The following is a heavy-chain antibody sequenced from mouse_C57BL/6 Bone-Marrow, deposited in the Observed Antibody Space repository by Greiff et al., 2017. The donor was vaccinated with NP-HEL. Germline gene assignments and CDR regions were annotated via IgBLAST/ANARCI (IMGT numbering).Heavy chain of an antibody. CDR3: ARSYYYGSSLDY. Sequence: EVKLVESGGGLVQPGGSLKLSCAASGFTFSDYYMYWVRQTPEKRLEWVAYISNGGGSTYYPDTVKGRFTISRDNAKNTLYLQMSRLKSEDTAMYYCARSYYYGSSLDYWGQGTTLTVSS. D-gene: IGHD1-1*01. J-gene: IGHJ2*01. CDR2: ISNGGGST. V-gene: IGHV5-12*01. CDR1: GFTFSDYY.